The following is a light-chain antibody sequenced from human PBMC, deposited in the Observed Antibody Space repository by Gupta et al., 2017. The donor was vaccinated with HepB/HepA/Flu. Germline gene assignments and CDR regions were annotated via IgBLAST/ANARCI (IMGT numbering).Light chain of an antibody. J-gene: IGKJ1*01. Sequence: EIVLTQSPGTLSLSPGERVTLSCRASQSVSSTYLAWYQQKPGQAPRLLIHAASSRATGIPDRFTGSGSGTDFTLTISRLEPEDFGIYYCQQDGTSPRTFGQGTKVEIK. V-gene: IGKV3-20*01. CDR1: QSVSSTY. CDR2: AAS. CDR3: QQDGTSPRT.